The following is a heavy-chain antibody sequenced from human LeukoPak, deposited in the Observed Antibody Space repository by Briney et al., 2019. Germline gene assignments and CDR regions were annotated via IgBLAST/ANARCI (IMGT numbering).Heavy chain of an antibody. CDR1: GFTFSNYA. J-gene: IGHJ4*02. CDR2: IKQDGSEK. D-gene: IGHD3-22*01. CDR3: ARWGKHYYDSSEAFDY. Sequence: TGGSLRLSCAASGFTFSNYAMSWVRQAPGKGLEWVANIKQDGSEKYYVDSVKGRFTISRDNAKNSLYLQMNSLRAEDTAVYYCARWGKHYYDSSEAFDYWGQGTLVTVSS. V-gene: IGHV3-7*01.